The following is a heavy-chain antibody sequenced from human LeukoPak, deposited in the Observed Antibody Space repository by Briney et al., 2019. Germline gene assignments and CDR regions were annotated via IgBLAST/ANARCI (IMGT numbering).Heavy chain of an antibody. CDR1: GGSISSGDYY. J-gene: IGHJ4*02. D-gene: IGHD6-13*01. Sequence: SETLSLTCTVSGGSISSGDYYWAWIRQPPGQGLEWIGNVQYSGSTYYNPSLKSRVTISLDTSKNQFSLRLSSVTAADTSMYYCMRRRGGTSSRDYWGQGTLVTVSS. CDR3: MRRRGGTSSRDY. CDR2: VQYSGST. V-gene: IGHV4-39*01.